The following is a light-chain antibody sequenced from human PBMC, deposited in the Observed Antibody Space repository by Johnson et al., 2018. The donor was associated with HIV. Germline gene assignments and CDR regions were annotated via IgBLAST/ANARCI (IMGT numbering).Light chain of an antibody. CDR3: GTWDSSLSAFYV. J-gene: IGLJ1*01. CDR1: SSNIANNY. Sequence: QSVLTQPPSVSAAPGQKVTISCSGSSSNIANNYVSWYQQLPGTAPKLLIYENNKRPSGIPDRFSGSKSGTSATLGITGLQTGDEADYYCGTWDSSLSAFYVFGTGTKVTVL. CDR2: ENN. V-gene: IGLV1-51*02.